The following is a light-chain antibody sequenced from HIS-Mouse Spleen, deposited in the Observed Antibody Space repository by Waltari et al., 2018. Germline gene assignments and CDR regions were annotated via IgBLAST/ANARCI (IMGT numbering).Light chain of an antibody. CDR2: GAS. Sequence: EIVMTQSPATLPVSPGEIATLSCRASQSVSSNVSWYQQKPGQAPRLLINGASTRATGIPARFSGSGSGTEFTLTISSMQSEDFGVCYCQQYNNWPALTFGGGTKVEIK. CDR1: QSVSSN. V-gene: IGKV3-15*01. CDR3: QQYNNWPALT. J-gene: IGKJ4*01.